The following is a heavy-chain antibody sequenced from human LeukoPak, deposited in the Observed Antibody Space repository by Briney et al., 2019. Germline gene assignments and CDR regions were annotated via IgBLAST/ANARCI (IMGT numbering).Heavy chain of an antibody. CDR1: GGSIRGYY. V-gene: IGHV4-59*01. J-gene: IGHJ5*02. D-gene: IGHD4-17*01. Sequence: SETLSLTCTVSGGSIRGYYWSWIRQPPGKGLEWIGYIYDSGSTKYNPSLKSRVTFSVDTSKNLFSLKLTPLTAADTAVYYCATCRDEFGDYGFTSWGQGTLVTVSS. CDR2: IYDSGST. CDR3: ATCRDEFGDYGFTS.